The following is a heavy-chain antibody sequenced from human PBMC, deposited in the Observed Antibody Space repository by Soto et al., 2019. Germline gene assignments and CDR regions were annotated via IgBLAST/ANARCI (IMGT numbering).Heavy chain of an antibody. CDR2: IYWNDDK. CDR1: GFSLRTSGVG. D-gene: IGHD6-19*01. V-gene: IGHV2-5*01. J-gene: IGHJ5*02. CDR3: AKSGSSGWYGWFGP. Sequence: SGPTLVNPTQTLTLTCIFSGFSLRTSGVGVGWIRQPPGKALEWLGFIYWNDDKRYSPSLKSRLTVTKDTSKNQAVLTMTNMDPVDTATYYCAKSGSSGWYGWFGPWGQGTLVTV.